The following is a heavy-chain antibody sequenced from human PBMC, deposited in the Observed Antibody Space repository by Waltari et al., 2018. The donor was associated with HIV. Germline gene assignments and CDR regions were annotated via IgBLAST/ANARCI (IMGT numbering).Heavy chain of an antibody. J-gene: IGHJ2*01. CDR2: IGTAGDT. D-gene: IGHD6-6*01. V-gene: IGHV3-13*01. CDR1: GFTFSSYD. Sequence: EVQLVESGGGLVQPGGSLRLSCAASGFTFSSYDMHWVRQATGNGLECVSAIGTAGDTYYPGSVKGRFTISRENAKNSLYLQMNSLRAGDTAVYYCARVSSSSYWYFDLWGRGTLVTVSS. CDR3: ARVSSSSYWYFDL.